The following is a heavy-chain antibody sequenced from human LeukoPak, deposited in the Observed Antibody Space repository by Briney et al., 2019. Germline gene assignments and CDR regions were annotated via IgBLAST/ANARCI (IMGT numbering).Heavy chain of an antibody. CDR3: ARAYCGGDCYFVKYYGMDV. J-gene: IGHJ6*02. CDR1: GGSISSSSYY. Sequence: PSETLSLTCTVSGGSISSSSYYWGWIRQPPGKGLEWIGSIYYSGSTYYNPSLKSRVTISVDMSKNQLSLKLSSVTAADTAVYYCARAYCGGDCYFVKYYGMDVWGQGTTVTVSS. V-gene: IGHV4-39*07. CDR2: IYYSGST. D-gene: IGHD2-21*02.